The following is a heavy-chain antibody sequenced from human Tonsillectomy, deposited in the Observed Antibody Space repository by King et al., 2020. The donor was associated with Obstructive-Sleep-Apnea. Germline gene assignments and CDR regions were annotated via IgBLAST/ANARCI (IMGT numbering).Heavy chain of an antibody. CDR3: ATKTRDSSGYYLDY. Sequence: VQLVESGGGLVQPGGSLRPSCAASGFTFSSYAMSWVRQAPGKGLEWVSAMSGSGGSTYYADSVKGRFTISRDNSKNTLYLQMNSLRAEDPAVYYCATKTRDSSGYYLDYWGRGTLVTVSS. D-gene: IGHD3-22*01. CDR2: MSGSGGST. CDR1: GFTFSSYA. V-gene: IGHV3-23*04. J-gene: IGHJ4*02.